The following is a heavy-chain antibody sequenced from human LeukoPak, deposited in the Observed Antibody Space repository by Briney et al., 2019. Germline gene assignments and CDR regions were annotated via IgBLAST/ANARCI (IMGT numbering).Heavy chain of an antibody. Sequence: GGSLRLSCAASGFTFSDYYMSWIRRAPGKGLEWVSYISSSSSYTNYADSVKGRFTISRDNAKNSLYLQMNSLRAEDTAVYYCARALGTEAAGAFDIWGQGTMVTVSS. CDR2: ISSSSSYT. D-gene: IGHD6-13*01. J-gene: IGHJ3*02. CDR3: ARALGTEAAGAFDI. V-gene: IGHV3-11*05. CDR1: GFTFSDYY.